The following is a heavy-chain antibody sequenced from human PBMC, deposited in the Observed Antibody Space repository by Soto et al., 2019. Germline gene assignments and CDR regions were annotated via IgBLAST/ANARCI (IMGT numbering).Heavy chain of an antibody. V-gene: IGHV2-5*02. Sequence: QITLEESGPTLVKPTQTLTLTCTFSGFSLSTFGEGVAWIRQPPGKGLEWLALIYWDDDKRYSPSLKSRLTITKDTSKILVVLTMTNMDPVDTATYYCAHRPSIAVVPGGIWIPDYHFEYWGQGTLVTVSS. CDR1: GFSLSTFGEG. D-gene: IGHD2-2*01. CDR3: AHRPSIAVVPGGIWIPDYHFEY. J-gene: IGHJ4*02. CDR2: IYWDDDK.